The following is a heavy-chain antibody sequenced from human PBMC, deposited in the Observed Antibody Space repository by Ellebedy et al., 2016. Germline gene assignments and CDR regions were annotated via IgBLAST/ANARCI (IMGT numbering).Heavy chain of an antibody. Sequence: ASVKVSCKASGYTFTNYYMHWVRHAPGQGLEWLGIINTSGGSTSYAQKFQGRVTMTRDTSTSTINMELRSLRSEDTALYYCARADCGGDCSKWDAQYYFDYWGQGALVTVSS. V-gene: IGHV1-46*01. CDR2: INTSGGST. D-gene: IGHD2-21*02. CDR1: GYTFTNYY. CDR3: ARADCGGDCSKWDAQYYFDY. J-gene: IGHJ4*02.